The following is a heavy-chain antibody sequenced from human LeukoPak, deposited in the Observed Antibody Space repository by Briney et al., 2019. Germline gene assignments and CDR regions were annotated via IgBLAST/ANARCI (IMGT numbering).Heavy chain of an antibody. CDR2: IYSGGST. V-gene: IGHV3-53*01. J-gene: IGHJ4*02. CDR1: GFTVSSNY. Sequence: PGGSLRLSCAASGFTVSSNYMSWVRQAPGKGLEWVPVIYSGGSTYYADSVKGRFTISRDNSKNTLYLQMNSLRAEDTAVYYCARVGYSSSWYSYFDYWGQGTLVTVSS. CDR3: ARVGYSSSWYSYFDY. D-gene: IGHD6-13*01.